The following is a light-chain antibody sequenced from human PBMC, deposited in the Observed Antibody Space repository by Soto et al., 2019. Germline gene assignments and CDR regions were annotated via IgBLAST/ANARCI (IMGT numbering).Light chain of an antibody. Sequence: QAVVTQPPSVSGAPGQRVTISCTGSSSNIGAGYDVHWYQQLPGTAPKLLIYGNSNRPSGVPDRFSGSKSGTSAFLAITGLQAEDEADYYCQSYDSSLSVFGTGTKLTVL. V-gene: IGLV1-40*01. CDR3: QSYDSSLSV. J-gene: IGLJ1*01. CDR1: SSNIGAGYD. CDR2: GNS.